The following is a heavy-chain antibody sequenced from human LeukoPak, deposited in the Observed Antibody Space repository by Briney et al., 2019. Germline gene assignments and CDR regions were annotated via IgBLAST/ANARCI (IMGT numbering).Heavy chain of an antibody. D-gene: IGHD6-19*01. V-gene: IGHV3-30*04. CDR3: ARGGYSSGWDY. CDR1: GFTFSSYA. J-gene: IGHJ4*02. Sequence: PGGSLRLSCAASGFTFSSYAMHWVRQAPGKGLEWVAVISYDGSNKYYADSVKGRFTISRDNSKNTLYLQMNSLRAEDTAVYYCARGGYSSGWDYWGQGTLVTVSS. CDR2: ISYDGSNK.